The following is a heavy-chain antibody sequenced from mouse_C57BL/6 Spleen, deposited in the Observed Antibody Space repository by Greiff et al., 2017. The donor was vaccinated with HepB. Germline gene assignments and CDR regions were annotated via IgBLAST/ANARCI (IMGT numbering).Heavy chain of an antibody. CDR3: ARRYSSSYWYFDV. D-gene: IGHD1-1*01. CDR2: INPGSGGT. CDR1: GYAFTNYL. J-gene: IGHJ1*03. V-gene: IGHV1-54*01. Sequence: QVQLQQSGAELVRPGTSVKVSCKASGYAFTNYLIEWVKQRPGQGLEWIGVINPGSGGTNYNEKFKGKATLTADKSSSTAYMQLSSLTSEDSAVYFCARRYSSSYWYFDVWGTGTTVTVSS.